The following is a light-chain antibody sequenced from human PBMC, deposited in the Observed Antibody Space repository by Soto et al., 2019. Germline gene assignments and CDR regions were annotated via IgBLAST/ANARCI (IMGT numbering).Light chain of an antibody. CDR3: QKYNSAPQGT. CDR2: APS. J-gene: IGKJ1*01. CDR1: QGISNY. Sequence: DIQMTQSPSSLSASVGDRVTITCRASQGISNYLAWYQQKPGKVPKLLIYAPSTLQSGVPSRFSGSGSGTDFTLTISSLQPEDVATYYCQKYNSAPQGTFGQVTKVDIK. V-gene: IGKV1-27*01.